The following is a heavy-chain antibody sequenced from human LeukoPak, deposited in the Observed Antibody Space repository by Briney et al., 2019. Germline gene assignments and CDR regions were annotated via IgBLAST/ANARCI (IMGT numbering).Heavy chain of an antibody. CDR1: GYSFTNYW. D-gene: IGHD3-10*01. CDR2: IYPGDSDT. J-gene: IGHJ4*02. V-gene: IGHV5-51*01. Sequence: GESLKISCKGSGYSFTNYWIGWVRQMPGKGPEWMGIIYPGDSDTRYSASFQGQVTISVDKSISTAYLQWSSLKASDSAMYYCARRGEGKHLDYWGQGTLVTVSS. CDR3: ARRGEGKHLDY.